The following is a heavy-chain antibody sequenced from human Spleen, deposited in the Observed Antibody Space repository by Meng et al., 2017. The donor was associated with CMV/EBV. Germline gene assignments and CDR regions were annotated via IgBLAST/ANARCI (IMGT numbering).Heavy chain of an antibody. D-gene: IGHD1-26*01. Sequence: GGSLRLSCAASGFTFSSYGMHWVRQAPGKGLEWVAVIWYDGSNKYYADSVKGRFTISRDNSKNTLYLHMNSLRVEDTAVYYCARDWVIVGATLPDYWGQGALVTVSS. V-gene: IGHV3-33*01. CDR2: IWYDGSNK. CDR3: ARDWVIVGATLPDY. CDR1: GFTFSSYG. J-gene: IGHJ4*02.